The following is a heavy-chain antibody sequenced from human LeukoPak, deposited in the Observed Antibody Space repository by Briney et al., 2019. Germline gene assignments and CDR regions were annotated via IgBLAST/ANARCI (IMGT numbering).Heavy chain of an antibody. J-gene: IGHJ4*02. D-gene: IGHD6-13*01. CDR1: GYTFTGYC. Sequence: ASVTVSCKASGYTFTGYCMQLVRQAPAPGLEWIGLINPNSGGRNYAQQFHGKVTMTRDSSISTASMDLKTLSSDDAALYDWSRVLKQSSSWYGGLAPVYWGQGTLVTVSS. CDR3: SRVLKQSSSWYGGLAPVY. V-gene: IGHV1-2*02. CDR2: INPNSGGR.